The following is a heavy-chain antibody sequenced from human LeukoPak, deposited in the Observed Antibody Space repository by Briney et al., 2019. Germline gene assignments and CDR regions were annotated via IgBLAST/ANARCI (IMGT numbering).Heavy chain of an antibody. Sequence: ASVKVSCKVSVYTLTELSMHWVRQAPGKGLEWMGGFDPEDGETIYAQKFQGRVTMTEDTSTDTAYMELSSLRSEDTAVYYCATVGYYGSGSSPYYYYGMDVWGQGTTVTVSS. D-gene: IGHD3-10*01. CDR1: VYTLTELS. J-gene: IGHJ6*02. CDR3: ATVGYYGSGSSPYYYYGMDV. CDR2: FDPEDGET. V-gene: IGHV1-24*01.